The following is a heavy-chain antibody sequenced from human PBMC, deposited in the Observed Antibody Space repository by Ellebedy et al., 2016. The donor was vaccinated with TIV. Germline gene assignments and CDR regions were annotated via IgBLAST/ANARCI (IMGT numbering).Heavy chain of an antibody. V-gene: IGHV1-69*13. CDR3: ASIQLMGNYYYYYGMDV. Sequence: SVKVSCXASGGTFSSYAISWVRQAPGQGLEWMGGIIPIFGTANYAQKFQGRVTITADESTSTAYMELSSLRSEDTAVYYCASIQLMGNYYYYYGMDVWGQGTTVTVSS. J-gene: IGHJ6*02. CDR1: GGTFSSYA. D-gene: IGHD1-1*01. CDR2: IIPIFGTA.